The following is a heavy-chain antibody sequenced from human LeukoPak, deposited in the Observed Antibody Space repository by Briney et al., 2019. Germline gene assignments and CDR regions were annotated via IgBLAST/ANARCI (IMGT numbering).Heavy chain of an antibody. D-gene: IGHD2-15*01. CDR1: GYSFTSYW. Sequence: GESLKISCKGSGYSFTSYWIGWVRQMPGKGLEWMGIIYPGDSDTRYSPSFQGQVTISADKSISTAYLQWSSLKASDTAMYYCARCCSSGSCPSPYAFDIWGQGTMVTVSS. CDR3: ARCCSSGSCPSPYAFDI. V-gene: IGHV5-51*01. CDR2: IYPGDSDT. J-gene: IGHJ3*02.